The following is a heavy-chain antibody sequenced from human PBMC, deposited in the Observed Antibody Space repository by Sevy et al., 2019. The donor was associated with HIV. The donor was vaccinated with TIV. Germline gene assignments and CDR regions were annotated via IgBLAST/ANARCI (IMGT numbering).Heavy chain of an antibody. CDR3: AKDRGSSWSFNWFDPWGQGTLVTVSSGWTFCHCDYYYSYYMDV. J-gene: IGHJ6*03. Sequence: GGSLRLSCAASGFTFSSYAMSWVHQAPGKGLEWVSAISGSGGSTYYADSMKGRFTISRDNFKNTVSLQMNSLRVEATAWYYCAKDRGSSWSFNWFDPWGQGTLVTVSSGWTFCHCDYYYSYYMDVWGKGTTVTVSS. V-gene: IGHV3-23*01. CDR2: ISGSGGST. D-gene: IGHD6-13*01. CDR1: GFTFSSYA.